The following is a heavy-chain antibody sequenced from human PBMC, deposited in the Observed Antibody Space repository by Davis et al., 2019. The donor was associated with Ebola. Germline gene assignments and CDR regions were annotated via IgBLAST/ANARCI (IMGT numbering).Heavy chain of an antibody. V-gene: IGHV4-59*12. J-gene: IGHJ4*02. Sequence: SETLSLTCTVSGGSISSYYWSWIRQPPGKGLEWIGYIYYSGSTNYNPSLKSRVTISVNTSKNQFSLQLNSVTPEETAVYYCARGRHRTNWYSSSSPSTYFDYWGQGTLVTVSS. CDR1: GGSISSYY. CDR2: IYYSGST. CDR3: ARGRHRTNWYSSSSPSTYFDY. D-gene: IGHD6-13*01.